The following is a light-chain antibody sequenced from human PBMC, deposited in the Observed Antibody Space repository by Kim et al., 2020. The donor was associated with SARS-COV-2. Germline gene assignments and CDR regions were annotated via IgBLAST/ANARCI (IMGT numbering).Light chain of an antibody. CDR2: DAS. V-gene: IGKV1D-13*01. J-gene: IGKJ5*01. Sequence: ASIGDRVTVTCRASEDINSALARYQQRPGRSPTFLIYDASTLQGGVPSRFSGRGSGTHFTLTIDNLQPEDFGTYFCQQFHNYPITFGQGTRLEIK. CDR1: EDINSA. CDR3: QQFHNYPIT.